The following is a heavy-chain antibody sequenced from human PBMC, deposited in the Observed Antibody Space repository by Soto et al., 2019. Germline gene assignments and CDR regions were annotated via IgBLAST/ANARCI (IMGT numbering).Heavy chain of an antibody. J-gene: IGHJ4*02. CDR1: GFTFSSYS. D-gene: IGHD2-2*01. CDR3: ARVHQYCSSTSCRRPPDY. CDR2: ISSSSSYI. V-gene: IGHV3-21*01. Sequence: GSLRLSCAASGFTFSSYSMNWVRQAPGKGLEWVSSISSSSSYIYYADSVKGRFTISRDNAKNSLYLQMNSLRAEDTAVYYCARVHQYCSSTSCRRPPDYWGQGTLVTVSS.